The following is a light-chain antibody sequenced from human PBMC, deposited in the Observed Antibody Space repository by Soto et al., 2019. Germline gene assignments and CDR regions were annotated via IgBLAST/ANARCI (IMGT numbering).Light chain of an antibody. V-gene: IGKV3-11*01. Sequence: EIVLTQSPATLSLSPGDRATLSCRASQSVSSYLAWYQQKPGQAPRLLIYDASNRATGIPARFSGSGSGTDFTLTISSLEPEDFAVYYCQKRSNWPPSLTFGGGTKVEIK. CDR2: DAS. J-gene: IGKJ4*01. CDR1: QSVSSY. CDR3: QKRSNWPPSLT.